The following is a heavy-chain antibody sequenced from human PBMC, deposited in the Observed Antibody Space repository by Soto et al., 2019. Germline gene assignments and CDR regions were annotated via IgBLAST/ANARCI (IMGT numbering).Heavy chain of an antibody. J-gene: IGHJ6*02. CDR3: AKDISRDCSSTSCFNYYYGMDV. Sequence: EVQLVESGGGLVQPGRSLRLSCAASGFTFDDYAMHWVRQAPGKGLEWVSGISWNSGSIGYADSVKGRFTISRDNAKNSLYLQMNSLRAEDTALYYCAKDISRDCSSTSCFNYYYGMDVWGQGTTVTVCS. D-gene: IGHD2-2*01. CDR2: ISWNSGSI. V-gene: IGHV3-9*01. CDR1: GFTFDDYA.